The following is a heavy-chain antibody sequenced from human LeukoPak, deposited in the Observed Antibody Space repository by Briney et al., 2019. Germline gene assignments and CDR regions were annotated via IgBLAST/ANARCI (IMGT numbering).Heavy chain of an antibody. Sequence: GASVKVSCKASGYTFTGYYIHWVRQAPGQGLEWMGRFNPNSGGTNYAQKFQGRVTMTRDTSISTAYMELSRLRSDDTAVYYCARDYEGDIVVVPAADYWGQGTLVTVSS. D-gene: IGHD2-2*01. V-gene: IGHV1-2*06. CDR2: FNPNSGGT. J-gene: IGHJ4*02. CDR3: ARDYEGDIVVVPAADY. CDR1: GYTFTGYY.